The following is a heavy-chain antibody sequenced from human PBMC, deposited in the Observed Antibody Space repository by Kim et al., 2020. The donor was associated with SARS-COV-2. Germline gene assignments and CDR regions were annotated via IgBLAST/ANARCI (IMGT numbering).Heavy chain of an antibody. CDR3: AKGDLYSYGAFDY. Sequence: GGSLRLSCAASGFTFSSYAMSWVRQAPGKGLEWVSVIYSGGSSTYYADSVKGRFTISRDNSKNTLYLQMNSLRAEDTAVYYCAKGDLYSYGAFDYWGQGTLVTVSS. CDR2: IYSGGSST. V-gene: IGHV3-23*03. J-gene: IGHJ4*02. D-gene: IGHD5-18*01. CDR1: GFTFSSYA.